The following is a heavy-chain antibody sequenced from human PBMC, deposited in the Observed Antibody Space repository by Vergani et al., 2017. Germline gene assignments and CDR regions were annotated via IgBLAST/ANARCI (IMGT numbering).Heavy chain of an antibody. J-gene: IGHJ1*01. V-gene: IGHV3-21*01. D-gene: IGHD2-2*01. CDR1: GFTFGSYS. CDR3: ASGVPGYQLATQYFQL. Sequence: EVQLVESGGGLVKPGGSLRLSCVASGFTFGSYSMNWVRQAPGKGLEWVSFISSSSSYRYYADSVKGRFTISRDNGEYSLLLQMNSLRPEDTAVYYCASGVPGYQLATQYFQLWGQGTLVTDSS. CDR2: ISSSSSYR.